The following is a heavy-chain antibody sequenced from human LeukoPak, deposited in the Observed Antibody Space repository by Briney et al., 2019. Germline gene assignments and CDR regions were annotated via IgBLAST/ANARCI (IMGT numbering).Heavy chain of an antibody. CDR3: ARRFYYAMDV. V-gene: IGHV1-2*02. CDR1: GYSVTGYF. J-gene: IGHJ6*02. D-gene: IGHD3-16*01. CDR2: SNPNSCYT. Sequence: ASVKVSCTASGYSVTGYFMQWLRQAPGQALEWMGWSNPNSCYTDYAQKFQGRVTMTRETSISPAYMALSRPRSDDAAAYSGARRFYYAMDVWGQGTTVTVSS.